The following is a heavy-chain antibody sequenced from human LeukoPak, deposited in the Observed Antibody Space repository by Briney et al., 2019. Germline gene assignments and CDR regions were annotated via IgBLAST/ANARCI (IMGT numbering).Heavy chain of an antibody. J-gene: IGHJ5*01. V-gene: IGHV4-59*08. Sequence: PSETLSLTCTVSGGSISNFYWSWIRQPPGKGLEWLGSIYYSGNTDYSPSLKSRVTISIDTSKKQFFLKLTSVTAADTAVYYCARHLYTGFDSWGQGTLVTVSS. D-gene: IGHD2-2*02. CDR3: ARHLYTGFDS. CDR2: IYYSGNT. CDR1: GGSISNFY.